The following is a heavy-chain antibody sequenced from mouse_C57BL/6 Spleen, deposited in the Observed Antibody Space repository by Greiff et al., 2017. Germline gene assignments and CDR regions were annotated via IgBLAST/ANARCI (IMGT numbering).Heavy chain of an antibody. CDR1: GYTFTSYW. J-gene: IGHJ2*01. D-gene: IGHD2-10*02. CDR3: ARWNSIYFDY. CDR2: IDPSDSYT. V-gene: IGHV1-59*01. Sequence: QVQLQQPGAELVRPGTSVKLSCKASGYTFTSYWMHWVKQRPGQGLEWIGVIDPSDSYTNYNQKFKGKATLTVDTSSSKAYMQLSSLTSEVSAVYSCARWNSIYFDYWGQGTTLTVSS.